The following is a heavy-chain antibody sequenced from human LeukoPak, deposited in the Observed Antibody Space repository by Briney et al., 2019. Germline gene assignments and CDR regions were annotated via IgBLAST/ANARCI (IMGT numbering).Heavy chain of an antibody. CDR1: GYTFTGYG. CDR2: SSAYNGNT. J-gene: IGHJ4*02. V-gene: IGHV1-18*01. Sequence: ASVKVSCKASGYTFTGYGISWVRQAPGQGLEWMGRSSAYNGNTNYAQKLQGRVTMTTDTSTSTAYMELRSLRSDDTAVYYCATYYDILTGYPTPFDYWGQGTLVTVSS. D-gene: IGHD3-9*01. CDR3: ATYYDILTGYPTPFDY.